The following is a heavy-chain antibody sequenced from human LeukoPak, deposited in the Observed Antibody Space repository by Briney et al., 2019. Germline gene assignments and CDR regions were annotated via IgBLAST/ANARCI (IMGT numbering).Heavy chain of an antibody. CDR3: ARGGLSSSTDY. V-gene: IGHV3-48*01. D-gene: IGHD6-13*01. CDR1: GFTFSSYS. J-gene: IGHJ4*02. CDR2: INSSSSTI. Sequence: PGGSLRLSCAASGFTFSSYSMNWVRQAPRKGLEWVSYINSSSSTIDYADSVKGRFTISRDNAKNSLYLQMNSLRAEDTAVYYCARGGLSSSTDYWGQGTLVTVSS.